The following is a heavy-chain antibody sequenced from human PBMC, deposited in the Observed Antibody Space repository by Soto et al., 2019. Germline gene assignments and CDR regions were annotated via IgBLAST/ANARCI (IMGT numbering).Heavy chain of an antibody. J-gene: IGHJ6*02. CDR3: ARGGIAVAGIYYYYYYGMDV. CDR1: GYTFTGYY. D-gene: IGHD6-19*01. V-gene: IGHV1-2*04. Sequence: QVQLVQSGAEVKKPGASVKVSCKASGYTFTGYYRHWVRQAPGQGLEWMGLINPNSGGTNYAQKFQGWVTMTRDTSISTAYMELSRLRSDDTAVYYCARGGIAVAGIYYYYYYGMDVWGQGTTVTVSS. CDR2: INPNSGGT.